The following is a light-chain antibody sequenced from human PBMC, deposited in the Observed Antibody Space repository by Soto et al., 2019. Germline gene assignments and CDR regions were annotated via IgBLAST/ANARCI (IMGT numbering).Light chain of an antibody. Sequence: QSALTQPPSASGSPGQSVTISCTGTSSDVGGYNYVSWYQQHPGKAPKLMIYEVSKRPSGVPDRFSGSKSGNTASLTVSGLQAEDEADYYCSSYASSSSYVFGGGTKLTVL. J-gene: IGLJ1*01. V-gene: IGLV2-8*01. CDR1: SSDVGGYNY. CDR3: SSYASSSSYV. CDR2: EVS.